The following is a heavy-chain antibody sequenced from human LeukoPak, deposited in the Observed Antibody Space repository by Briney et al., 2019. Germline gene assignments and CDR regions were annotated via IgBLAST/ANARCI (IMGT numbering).Heavy chain of an antibody. CDR1: GYSFNTHW. CDR3: ARRLVVAAADY. D-gene: IGHD2-15*01. Sequence: GESLKISCKGSGYSFNTHWIGWVRQMPGKGLEWMGIIYLGDSDSRYSPSFQGQVTISADKSISTAYLQWSSLKASDTAMYYCARRLVVAAADYWGQGTLVTVSS. CDR2: IYLGDSDS. J-gene: IGHJ4*02. V-gene: IGHV5-51*01.